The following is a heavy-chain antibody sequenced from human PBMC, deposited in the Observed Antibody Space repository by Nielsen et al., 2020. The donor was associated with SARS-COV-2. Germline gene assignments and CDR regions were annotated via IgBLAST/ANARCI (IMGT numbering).Heavy chain of an antibody. CDR1: GFTFSSYG. D-gene: IGHD2-2*01. CDR2: IWYDGSNK. V-gene: IGHV3-33*08. J-gene: IGHJ4*02. Sequence: GGSLRLSCAASGFTFSSYGMHWVRQAPGKGLEWVAVIWYDGSNKYYGDSVKGRFTISRDNSKNTLYLQMNSLRAEDTAVYHCARVLTVVPAAPLDYWGQGSLVTVSS. CDR3: ARVLTVVPAAPLDY.